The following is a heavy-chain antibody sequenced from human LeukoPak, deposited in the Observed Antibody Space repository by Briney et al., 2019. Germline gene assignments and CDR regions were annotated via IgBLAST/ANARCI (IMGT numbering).Heavy chain of an antibody. CDR2: INHSGST. V-gene: IGHV4-34*01. Sequence: PSETLSLTCAVYGGSFNGYYWSWIRQPPGKGLEWIGEINHSGSTNYNPSLKSRVTISVDTPKNQFSLKLTSVTAADTAVYYCARGPSTYSYAYYFYMDVWGNGTTVTVSS. CDR3: ARGPSTYSYAYYFYMDV. D-gene: IGHD5-18*01. J-gene: IGHJ6*03. CDR1: GGSFNGYY.